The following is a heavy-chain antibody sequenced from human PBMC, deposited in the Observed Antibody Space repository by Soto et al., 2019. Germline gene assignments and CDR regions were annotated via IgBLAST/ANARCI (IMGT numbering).Heavy chain of an antibody. CDR1: GFTFSNYW. D-gene: IGHD3-10*01. CDR2: IKRDGSSI. CDR3: ARDGVRCGDLDY. J-gene: IGHJ4*02. Sequence: EVQLVESGGGLVPPGGSLRLSCAASGFTFSNYWMDWVRQAPGEGLVWVSRIKRDGSSISYADSVQGRVTISRDNAKNTLYLQMNSLRAEDTAVYYCARDGVRCGDLDYWGQGTLVTVSS. V-gene: IGHV3-74*01.